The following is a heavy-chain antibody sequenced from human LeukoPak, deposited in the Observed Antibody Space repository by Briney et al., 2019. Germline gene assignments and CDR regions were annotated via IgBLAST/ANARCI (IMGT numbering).Heavy chain of an antibody. CDR2: INHSGST. D-gene: IGHD3-10*01. CDR3: ARGGQVRGVIWAPPASPSFFDY. Sequence: KTSETLSLTCAVYGGSFSGYYWSWIRQPPGKGLEWIGEINHSGSTNYNPSLKSRVTISVDTFKNQFSLKLSSVTAADTAVYYCARGGQVRGVIWAPPASPSFFDYWGQGTLVTVSS. CDR1: GGSFSGYY. V-gene: IGHV4-34*01. J-gene: IGHJ4*02.